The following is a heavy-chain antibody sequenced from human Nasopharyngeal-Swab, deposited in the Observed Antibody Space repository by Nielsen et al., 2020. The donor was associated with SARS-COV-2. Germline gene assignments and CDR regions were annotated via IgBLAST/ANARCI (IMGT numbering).Heavy chain of an antibody. Sequence: SVKVSCKASGYTFTSYYMHWVRQAPGQRLEWMGIINHSGGSTSYAQKFQGRVTMTRDTSTSTVYMELSSLRSEDTAVYYCARDQAGTIFGVVIMNYGMDVWGQGTTVTVSS. CDR2: INHSGGST. CDR3: ARDQAGTIFGVVIMNYGMDV. D-gene: IGHD3-3*01. CDR1: GYTFTSYY. J-gene: IGHJ6*02. V-gene: IGHV1-46*01.